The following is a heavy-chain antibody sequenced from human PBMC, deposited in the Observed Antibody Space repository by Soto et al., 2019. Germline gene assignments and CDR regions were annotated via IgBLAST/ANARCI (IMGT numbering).Heavy chain of an antibody. D-gene: IGHD5-12*01. CDR2: IIPILGIA. Sequence: QVQLVQSGAEVKKPGSSVKVSCKASGGTFSSYTISWVRQAPGQGLEWMGRIIPILGIANYAQKFQGRVXIXAXXSTSTAYMELSSLRSEDTAVYYCARDTEPVATLDYWGQGTLVTVSS. V-gene: IGHV1-69*08. J-gene: IGHJ4*02. CDR3: ARDTEPVATLDY. CDR1: GGTFSSYT.